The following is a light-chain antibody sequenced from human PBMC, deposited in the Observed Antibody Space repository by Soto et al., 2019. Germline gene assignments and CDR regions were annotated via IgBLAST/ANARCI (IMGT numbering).Light chain of an antibody. CDR2: DAS. J-gene: IGKJ3*01. CDR3: QQYGSSPFT. CDR1: QSVRSY. Sequence: EIVLTQSPATLSLSPGERATLSCRASQSVRSYLAWYQQKPGQAPRLLIYDASNRATGIPARFSGSGSGTDFALTICSLEPEDFAVYYCQQYGSSPFTFGPGTKVDIK. V-gene: IGKV3-11*01.